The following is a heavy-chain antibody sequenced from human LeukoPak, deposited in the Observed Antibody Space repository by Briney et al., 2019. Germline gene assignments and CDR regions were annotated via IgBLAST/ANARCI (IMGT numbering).Heavy chain of an antibody. Sequence: PSETLSLTCTVSGGSISSYYWSWIRQPPGKGLEWIGYIYYSGSTNYNPSLKSRVTISVDTSKNQFSLKLSSVTAADTAVYYCARDYSSSSFWYFDLWGRGTLVTVSS. CDR3: ARDYSSSSFWYFDL. D-gene: IGHD6-6*01. V-gene: IGHV4-59*01. CDR1: GGSISSYY. CDR2: IYYSGST. J-gene: IGHJ2*01.